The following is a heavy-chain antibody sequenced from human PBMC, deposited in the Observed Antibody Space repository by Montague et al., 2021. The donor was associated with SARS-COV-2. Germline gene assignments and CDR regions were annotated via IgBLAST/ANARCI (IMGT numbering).Heavy chain of an antibody. CDR1: GFNFDDCA. CDR3: ALPQELGFDY. CDR2: ISWNSGSI. Sequence: SLRLSCAASGFNFDDCAMHWVRQAPGKGLEWVSGISWNSGSIGYADSVKGRFTISRDNAKNSLYLQMNSLRAEDTALYYCALPQELGFDYWGQGTLVTVSS. J-gene: IGHJ4*02. V-gene: IGHV3-9*01. D-gene: IGHD7-27*01.